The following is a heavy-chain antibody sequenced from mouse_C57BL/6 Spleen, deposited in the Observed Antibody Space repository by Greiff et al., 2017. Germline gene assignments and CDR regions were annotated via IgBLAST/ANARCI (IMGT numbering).Heavy chain of an antibody. V-gene: IGHV14-4*01. J-gene: IGHJ2*01. CDR2: IDPENGDT. CDR3: TTPTAFDY. D-gene: IGHD1-2*01. Sequence: EVMLVESGAELVRPGASVKLSCTASGFNIKDDYMHWVKQRPEQGLEWIGWIDPENGDTEYASKFQGKATITADTSSNTAYLQLSSLTSEDTAVYYCTTPTAFDYWGQGTTLTVSS. CDR1: GFNIKDDY.